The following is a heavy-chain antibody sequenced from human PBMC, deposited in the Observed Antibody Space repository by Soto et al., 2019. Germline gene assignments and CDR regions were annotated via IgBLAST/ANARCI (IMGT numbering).Heavy chain of an antibody. CDR3: ARDYYYDSSGYPGAHYYGMDV. D-gene: IGHD3-22*01. J-gene: IGHJ6*02. CDR2: IYYTGST. V-gene: IGHV4-61*01. CDR1: GGSLSSGSYY. Sequence: PSETLSLTCTVSGGSLSSGSYYWSWIRQPPGKGLEWIGYIYYTGSTNYNPSLKSRVTMSVDTPKNQFSLKLSSVTAADTAMYYCARDYYYDSSGYPGAHYYGMDVWGQGTTVTVSS.